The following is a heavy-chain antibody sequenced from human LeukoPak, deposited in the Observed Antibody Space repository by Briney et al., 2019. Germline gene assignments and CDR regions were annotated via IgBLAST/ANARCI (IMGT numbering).Heavy chain of an antibody. V-gene: IGHV1-69*04. CDR1: GGTFSSYA. J-gene: IGHJ3*02. CDR3: ARKYYYDSSGYRVFDI. Sequence: SVKVSCKASGGTFSSYAISWVRQAPGQGLEWMGRIIPILGIANYAQKFQGRVTITADKSTSTAYMELSSLRSEDTAVYYCARKYYYDSSGYRVFDIWGKGTMVTVSS. CDR2: IIPILGIA. D-gene: IGHD3-22*01.